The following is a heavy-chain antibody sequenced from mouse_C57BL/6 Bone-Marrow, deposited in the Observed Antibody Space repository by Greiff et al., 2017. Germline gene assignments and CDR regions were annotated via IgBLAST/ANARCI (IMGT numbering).Heavy chain of an antibody. D-gene: IGHD2-3*01. CDR1: GYTFTSYW. V-gene: IGHV1-55*01. CDR2: IYPGSGST. J-gene: IGHJ2*01. Sequence: QVQLQQPGAELVKPGASVKMSCKASGYTFTSYWITWVKQRPGQGLEWIGDIYPGSGSTNYNEKFKSKATLTVDTSSSTAYMQLSSLTSEDSAVYYCANDGYYAYYFDDWGQGTTLTVSS. CDR3: ANDGYYAYYFDD.